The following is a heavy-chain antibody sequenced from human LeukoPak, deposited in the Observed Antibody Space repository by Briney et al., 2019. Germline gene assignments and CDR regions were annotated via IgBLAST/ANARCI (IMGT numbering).Heavy chain of an antibody. CDR1: GFTFSSYG. J-gene: IGHJ4*02. CDR3: EKSLSGEFSF. CDR2: ISVSGYTT. Sequence: GGSLRLSCAASGFTFSSYGMNWVRQAPGKGLEWVSVISVSGYTTYYAESVKGRFTISRDNSKNTLYLQMSSLRAEDTAIYYCEKSLSGEFSFWGQGIVVTVS. D-gene: IGHD3-10*01. V-gene: IGHV3-23*01.